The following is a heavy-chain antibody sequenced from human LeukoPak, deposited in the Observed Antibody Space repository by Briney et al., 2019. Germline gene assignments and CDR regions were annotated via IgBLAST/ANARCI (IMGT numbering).Heavy chain of an antibody. Sequence: GASVKVSCKSFGFTFTNYLLHWVRQAPGQGLEWMGWINPYSGAINYAQKFQGRVTLTRDTSISTAYMELSRLTSGDTAVYYCARDPKSQLLLDYWGQGTLVTVSS. D-gene: IGHD2-2*01. V-gene: IGHV1-2*02. CDR2: INPYSGAI. J-gene: IGHJ4*02. CDR1: GFTFTNYL. CDR3: ARDPKSQLLLDY.